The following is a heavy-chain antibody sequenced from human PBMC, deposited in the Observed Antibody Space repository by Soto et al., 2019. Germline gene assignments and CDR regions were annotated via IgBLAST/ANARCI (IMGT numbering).Heavy chain of an antibody. CDR3: AKDPLYGWFDP. D-gene: IGHD2-2*02. CDR1: GGSISGGGYY. V-gene: IGHV4-31*03. Sequence: SLTCTVSGGSISGGGYYWSWIRQHPGKGLEWIGFITDSGSTYYNPSLKSRVTISVDTSRNQFSLNLNSVTAADTAVYYCAKDPLYGWFDPWGQGTLVTVSS. CDR2: ITDSGST. J-gene: IGHJ5*02.